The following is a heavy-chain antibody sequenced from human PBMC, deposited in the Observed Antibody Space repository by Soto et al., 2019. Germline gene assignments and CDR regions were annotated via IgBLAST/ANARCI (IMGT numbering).Heavy chain of an antibody. V-gene: IGHV4-59*12. J-gene: IGHJ5*02. Sequence: SETLSLTCTVSGGSISRYYWSWIRQPPGKGLEWIGYIHNTGSTYYNPSLKSRVTISVDRSKNQFSLKLSSVTAADTAVYYCARVPGPWGQGTLVTVSS. CDR2: IHNTGST. CDR1: GGSISRYY. CDR3: ARVPGP.